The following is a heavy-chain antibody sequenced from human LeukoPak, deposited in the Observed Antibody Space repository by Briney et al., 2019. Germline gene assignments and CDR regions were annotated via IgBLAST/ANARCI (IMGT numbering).Heavy chain of an antibody. CDR2: IYTSGST. D-gene: IGHD3-10*01. CDR3: ARDEYYCGSGSYLYYMDV. J-gene: IGHJ6*03. V-gene: IGHV4-4*07. CDR1: GGSISSYY. Sequence: SETLSLTCTVSGGSISSYYWSWIRQPAGKALEWIGRIYTSGSTNYNPSLKSRVTMSVDTSKNQFSLKLLSVTAADTAVYDCARDEYYCGSGSYLYYMDVWGKGTTVTISS.